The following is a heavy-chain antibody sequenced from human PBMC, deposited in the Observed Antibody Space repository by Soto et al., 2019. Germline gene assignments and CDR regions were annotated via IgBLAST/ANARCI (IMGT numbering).Heavy chain of an antibody. CDR2: ISSSSSYI. J-gene: IGHJ4*02. CDR1: GFTFSSYS. CDR3: ARDPGGPIFCSGGSCYSRGYFDY. V-gene: IGHV3-21*01. Sequence: GGSLRLSCAASGFTFSSYSMNWVRQAPGKGLEWVSSISSSSSYIYYADSVKGRFTISRDNAKNSLYLQMNSLRAEDTAVYYCARDPGGPIFCSGGSCYSRGYFDYWGQGTLVTVSS. D-gene: IGHD2-15*01.